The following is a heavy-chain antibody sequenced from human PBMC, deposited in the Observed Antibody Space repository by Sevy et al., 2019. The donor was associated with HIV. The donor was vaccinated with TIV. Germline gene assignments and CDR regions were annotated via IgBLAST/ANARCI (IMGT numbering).Heavy chain of an antibody. D-gene: IGHD3-22*01. J-gene: IGHJ4*02. CDR2: ISSSSSYI. CDR1: GFTFSSYS. V-gene: IGHV3-21*01. Sequence: GGSLRLSCAASGFTFSSYSMNWVRQAPGKGLEWVSSISSSSSYIYYADSVKGRFAIARDNAKNSLYLKMNSLRAEDTAVDYSASEIYYYDSSGYYTPNYFDYWGQGTLVTVSS. CDR3: ASEIYYYDSSGYYTPNYFDY.